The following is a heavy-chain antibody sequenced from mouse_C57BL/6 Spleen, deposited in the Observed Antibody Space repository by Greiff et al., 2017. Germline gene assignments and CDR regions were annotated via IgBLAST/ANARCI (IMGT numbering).Heavy chain of an antibody. V-gene: IGHV1-72*01. Sequence: QVQLQQPGAELVKPGASVKLSCKASGYTFTSYWMHWVKQRPGRCLEWIGRIDPTSGGTTYNEKFKIKATLTVNKPSSTSYMQLSSLTSEDSAVDYCSRGELLRGIYAMGYWGQGTSVTVSS. D-gene: IGHD1-1*01. CDR2: IDPTSGGT. CDR3: SRGELLRGIYAMGY. J-gene: IGHJ4*01. CDR1: GYTFTSYW.